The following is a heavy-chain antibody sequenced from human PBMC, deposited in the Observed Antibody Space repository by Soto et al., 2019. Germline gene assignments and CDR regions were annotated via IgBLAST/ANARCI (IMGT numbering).Heavy chain of an antibody. CDR1: GGSISSGDYY. J-gene: IGHJ4*02. CDR2: IYYSGST. CDR3: ARRYSGSYYENYFDY. Sequence: SETLSLTCTVSGGSISSGDYYWSWIRQPPGKGLEWIGYIYYSGSTYYNPSLKSRVTISVDTSKNQFSLKLSSVTAADTAVYYCARRYSGSYYENYFDYWGQGTLVTVSS. V-gene: IGHV4-30-4*01. D-gene: IGHD1-26*01.